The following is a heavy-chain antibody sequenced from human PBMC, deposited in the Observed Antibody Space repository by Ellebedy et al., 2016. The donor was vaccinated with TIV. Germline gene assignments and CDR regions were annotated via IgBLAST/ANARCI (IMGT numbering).Heavy chain of an antibody. J-gene: IGHJ5*02. CDR3: ARSVPYWFDP. D-gene: IGHD1-1*01. Sequence: ASVKVSXXASGGTFSSYAISWVRQAPGQGLEWMGWINPNSGGTNYAQKFQGRVTMTRDTSISTAYMELSRLRSDGTAVYYCARSVPYWFDPWGQGTLVTVSS. CDR1: GGTFSSYA. V-gene: IGHV1-2*02. CDR2: INPNSGGT.